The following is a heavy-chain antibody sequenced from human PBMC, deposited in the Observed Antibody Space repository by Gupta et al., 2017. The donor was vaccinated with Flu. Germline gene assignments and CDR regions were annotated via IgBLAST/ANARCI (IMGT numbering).Heavy chain of an antibody. D-gene: IGHD6-13*01. V-gene: IGHV3-33*01. Sequence: QVQLVESGGGVVQPGRALRLSCTSSGFTFGDHGLHWVRQAPGKGLQWVSIIWYDGSKTYYADSVKGRFTMSRDDSKNTVYLQMDDLGVDDTAMYYCARDAGYSSTWTIGFWGQGTQVTVSS. J-gene: IGHJ4*02. CDR3: ARDAGYSSTWTIGF. CDR2: IWYDGSKT. CDR1: GFTFGDHG.